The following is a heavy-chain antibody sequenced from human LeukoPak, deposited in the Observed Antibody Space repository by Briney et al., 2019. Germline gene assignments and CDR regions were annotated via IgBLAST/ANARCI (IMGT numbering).Heavy chain of an antibody. J-gene: IGHJ4*02. CDR2: ISWNSGSI. D-gene: IGHD3-9*01. CDR1: GFTFDDYA. V-gene: IGHV3-9*01. CDR3: ARVGPAPLPYYDILTGYSPLDY. Sequence: GGSLRLSCAASGFTFDDYAMHWVRQAPGKGLEWVSGISWNSGSIGYADCVKGRFTISRDNSKNTLYLQMNSLRTEDTAVYYCARVGPAPLPYYDILTGYSPLDYWGQGTLVTVSS.